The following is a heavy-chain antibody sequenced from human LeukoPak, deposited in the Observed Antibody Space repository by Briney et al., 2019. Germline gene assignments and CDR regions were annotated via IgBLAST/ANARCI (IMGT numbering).Heavy chain of an antibody. D-gene: IGHD3-3*01. J-gene: IGHJ6*02. CDR3: ARDSALSGYYYGMDV. V-gene: IGHV4-59*01. CDR1: GGSISSYY. CDR2: IYDSGST. Sequence: SETLSLTCTVSGGSISSYYWSWIRQPPGKGLEWIGYIYDSGSTNYNPSLKSRVTISVDTSKNQFSLKLSSVTAADTAIYYCARDSALSGYYYGMDVWGQGTPVTVSS.